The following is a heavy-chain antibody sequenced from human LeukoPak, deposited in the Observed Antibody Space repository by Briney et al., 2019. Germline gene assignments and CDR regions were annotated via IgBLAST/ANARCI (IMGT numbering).Heavy chain of an antibody. CDR2: LSTNGATT. V-gene: IGHV3-23*01. D-gene: IGHD3-10*01. J-gene: IGHJ4*02. CDR1: GFTFSSYV. CDR3: AKDIWGSASYGPFDY. Sequence: GSLRLSCAASGFTFSSYVMTWVRQAPGKGLEWVSTLSTNGATTYYADSVKGRFTISRDNSKNTLFLQMNTLRAEDTAVYYCAKDIWGSASYGPFDYWGQGTLVTVSS.